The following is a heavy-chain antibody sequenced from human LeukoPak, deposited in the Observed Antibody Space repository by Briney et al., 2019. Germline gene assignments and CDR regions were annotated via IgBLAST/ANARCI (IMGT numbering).Heavy chain of an antibody. V-gene: IGHV4-34*01. CDR1: GGSLSGYY. Sequence: SETLSLTCAVYGGSLSGYYWSWIRQPPGKGLEWIGEINHSGSTNYNPSLKSRVTISVDTSKNQFSLKLSSVTAADTAVYYCARHADIVVVVAAKGGAFDIWGQGTMVTVSS. D-gene: IGHD2-15*01. J-gene: IGHJ3*02. CDR3: ARHADIVVVVAAKGGAFDI. CDR2: INHSGST.